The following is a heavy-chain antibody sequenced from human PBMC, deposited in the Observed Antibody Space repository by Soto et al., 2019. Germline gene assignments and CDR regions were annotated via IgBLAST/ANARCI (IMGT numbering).Heavy chain of an antibody. CDR2: VYYDGST. CDR1: GASISYYY. Sequence: QVQLQESGPGLVKPSETLSLTCTVSGASISYYYWSWIRQPPGKGLEWIGYVYYDGSTNYNPSLESRVTMSIDTSKNQFSLKLSSVIAADTAVYYCVSYDRQSGRYALDYWGQGTLVTVSS. CDR3: VSYDRQSGRYALDY. D-gene: IGHD3-10*01. J-gene: IGHJ4*02. V-gene: IGHV4-59*01.